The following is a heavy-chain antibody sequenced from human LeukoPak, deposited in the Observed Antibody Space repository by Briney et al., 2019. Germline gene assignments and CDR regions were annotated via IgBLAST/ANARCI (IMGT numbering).Heavy chain of an antibody. CDR2: ISSWGHTI. CDR3: ARGTVGATL. V-gene: IGHV3-48*03. CDR1: GFTFNNYE. Sequence: GGSLILSCAASGFTFNNYEMNWVRQAPGKGLEWISYISSWGHTIYYADSVKGRFTISRDNAKNSLYLQMDSLRAEDTALYYCARGTVGATLWGQGTLVTVSS. J-gene: IGHJ4*02. D-gene: IGHD1-26*01.